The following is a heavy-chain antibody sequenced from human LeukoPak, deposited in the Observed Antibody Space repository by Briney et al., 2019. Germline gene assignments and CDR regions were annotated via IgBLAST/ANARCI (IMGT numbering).Heavy chain of an antibody. J-gene: IGHJ3*02. CDR1: GYTFTGYY. CDR2: IYPYSGDT. V-gene: IGHV1-2*02. CDR3: ARDRNSGSSLDI. D-gene: IGHD6-6*01. Sequence: ASVKVSCKASGYTFTGYYIHWVRQAPGQGLEWMGWIYPYSGDTNYAQNFQGRVTMTRDTSISTAYMELSSLKSDDTAVYSCARDRNSGSSLDIWGQGTMLTVSS.